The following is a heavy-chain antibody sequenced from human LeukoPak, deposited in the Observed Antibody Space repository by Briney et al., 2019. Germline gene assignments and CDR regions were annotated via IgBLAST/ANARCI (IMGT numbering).Heavy chain of an antibody. CDR3: ARVFSSGPFGAFDI. V-gene: IGHV1-18*01. CDR1: GYTFTSYG. D-gene: IGHD6-19*01. CDR2: ISAYNGNT. J-gene: IGHJ3*02. Sequence: AASVKVSCKASGYTFTSYGISWVRQAPGQGLEWMGWISAYNGNTNYAQRLQGRVTMTTDTSTSTAYMELRSLRSDDTAVYYCARVFSSGPFGAFDIWGQGTMVTVSS.